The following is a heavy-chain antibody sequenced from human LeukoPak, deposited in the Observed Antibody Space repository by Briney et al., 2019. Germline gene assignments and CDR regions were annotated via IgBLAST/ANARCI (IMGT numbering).Heavy chain of an antibody. CDR1: GGTFSSYA. Sequence: EASVRVSCKASGGTFSSYAISWVRQAPGQGLEWMGGIIPIFGTANYARKFQGRVTITTDESTSTAYMELSSLRSEDTAVYYCARSDRGSNNGFAPWGQGTLVTVSS. D-gene: IGHD5-12*01. CDR3: ARSDRGSNNGFAP. J-gene: IGHJ5*02. CDR2: IIPIFGTA. V-gene: IGHV1-69*05.